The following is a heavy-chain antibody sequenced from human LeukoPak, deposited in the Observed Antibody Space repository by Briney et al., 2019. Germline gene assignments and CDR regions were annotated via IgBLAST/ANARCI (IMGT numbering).Heavy chain of an antibody. CDR3: VRDPSGSGFAFDS. J-gene: IGHJ4*02. CDR2: IWFDGSNK. V-gene: IGHV3-33*01. D-gene: IGHD1-1*01. CDR1: GFIFSNDA. Sequence: GSLRLSCAASGFIFSNDAMHWVRQAPGKGLEWVAFIWFDGSNKHYADSVKGQFTISRDNSEDTLYLQMNSLRAEDTAVYYCVRDPSGSGFAFDSWGQGALVTVSS.